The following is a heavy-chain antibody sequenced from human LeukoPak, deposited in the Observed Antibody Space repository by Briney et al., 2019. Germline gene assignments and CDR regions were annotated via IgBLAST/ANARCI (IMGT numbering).Heavy chain of an antibody. CDR3: ARGGIQLWFLVDY. D-gene: IGHD5-18*01. V-gene: IGHV1-2*02. J-gene: IGHJ4*02. Sequence: GASVKVSCKASGYTFTGYFMHWVRQAPGQGLEWMGWINPNSGGTNYAQKLQGRVTMTRDTSISTAYMELSSLRSDDTAVYYCARGGIQLWFLVDYWGQGTLVTVSS. CDR1: GYTFTGYF. CDR2: INPNSGGT.